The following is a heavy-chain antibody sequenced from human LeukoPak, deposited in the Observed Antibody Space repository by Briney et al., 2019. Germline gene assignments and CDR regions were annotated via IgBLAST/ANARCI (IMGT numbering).Heavy chain of an antibody. V-gene: IGHV5-51*01. CDR2: IYPGDSDT. J-gene: IGHJ4*02. CDR3: ARRIYYGSGSYYFDY. CDR1: GYSFISYW. Sequence: GESLKISCKGSGYSFISYWIGWVRKMPGKGLEWMGIIYPGDSDTRYSPSFQGQVTISADKSISTAYLQWSSLKASDTAMYYCARRIYYGSGSYYFDYWGQGSLVTVSS. D-gene: IGHD3-10*01.